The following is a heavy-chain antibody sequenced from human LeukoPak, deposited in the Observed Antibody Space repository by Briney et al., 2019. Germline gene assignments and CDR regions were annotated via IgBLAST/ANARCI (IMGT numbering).Heavy chain of an antibody. D-gene: IGHD2-21*02. J-gene: IGHJ4*02. CDR2: ISSSGSYI. Sequence: GGSLRLSCGASGFTFSRYSMNWVRQAPGKGLEWVSSISSSGSYIYYADSVKGRFTISRDNAKNSLYLQMNSLRAEDTAVYFCARSDYCGGDCYSSLSNYWGQGTLVTVSS. CDR1: GFTFSRYS. CDR3: ARSDYCGGDCYSSLSNY. V-gene: IGHV3-21*01.